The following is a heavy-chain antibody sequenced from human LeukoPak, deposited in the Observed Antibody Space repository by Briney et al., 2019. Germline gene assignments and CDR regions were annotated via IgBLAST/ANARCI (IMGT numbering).Heavy chain of an antibody. CDR2: INPSAGST. V-gene: IGHV1-46*01. J-gene: IGHJ4*02. D-gene: IGHD3-22*01. CDR1: GYTFTTNY. Sequence: ASVKVSCTASGYTFTTNYIHWVRQAPGQGLEWMGTINPSAGSTSYAQKFQDRVTMTRDTSTNTVHMELSSLRSEDTAVYSCARAVLLYDSSGYYYFDYWGQGTLVTVSS. CDR3: ARAVLLYDSSGYYYFDY.